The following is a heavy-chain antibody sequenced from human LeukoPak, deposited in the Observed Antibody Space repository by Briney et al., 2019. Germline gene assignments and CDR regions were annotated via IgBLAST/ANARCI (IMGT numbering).Heavy chain of an antibody. CDR1: GFTFSSYG. D-gene: IGHD3-22*01. Sequence: GGSLRLSCAASGFTFSSYGIHWVRQAPGQGLEWMGWINPNSGGTNYAQKFQGRVTMTRDTSISTAYMELSRLRSDDTAVYYCARDGSSSGYYSYFDYWGQGTLVTVSS. V-gene: IGHV1-2*02. CDR3: ARDGSSSGYYSYFDY. CDR2: INPNSGGT. J-gene: IGHJ4*02.